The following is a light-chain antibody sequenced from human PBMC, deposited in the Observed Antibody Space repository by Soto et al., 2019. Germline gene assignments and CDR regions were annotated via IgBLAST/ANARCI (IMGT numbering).Light chain of an antibody. CDR3: QQYGSSPWT. CDR1: QSVSSSY. CDR2: GAS. Sequence: EIVLTQSPGTLSLSPGERATLSCRASQSVSSSYLAWYQQKPGQAPRLLIYGASTTATDVPPRFSGSGSGTDFTLTISRLEPEDFAVYYCQQYGSSPWTFGQGTKVDIK. J-gene: IGKJ1*01. V-gene: IGKV3-20*01.